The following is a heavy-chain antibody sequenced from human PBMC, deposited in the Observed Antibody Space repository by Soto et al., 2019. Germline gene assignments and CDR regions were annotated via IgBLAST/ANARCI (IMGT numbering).Heavy chain of an antibody. Sequence: QVHLVQSGAEVKKPGASVKVSCKASGYTFTSYDINWVRQAPGQGLEWMGWMNPNSGNTGYAQKFQGRGTMTRNTSISTAYMGLSSLRSEDTAVYYCARAIRYFDWLEPMDVWGQGTTVTASS. D-gene: IGHD3-9*01. CDR1: GYTFTSYD. J-gene: IGHJ6*02. V-gene: IGHV1-8*01. CDR2: MNPNSGNT. CDR3: ARAIRYFDWLEPMDV.